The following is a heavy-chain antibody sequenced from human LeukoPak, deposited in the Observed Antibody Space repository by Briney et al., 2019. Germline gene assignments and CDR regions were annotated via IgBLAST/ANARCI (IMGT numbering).Heavy chain of an antibody. CDR3: ARERHITMVRGGWFDP. J-gene: IGHJ5*02. Sequence: SETLSLTCGVSGGSFSGYYWSWIRQSPGKGLEWIGVINESGSTDYNPSLMSRVSISLDTSKSQFSLNLSSMTAADTAVYYCARERHITMVRGGWFDPWGQGTLVTVSS. CDR1: GGSFSGYY. CDR2: INESGST. D-gene: IGHD3-10*01. V-gene: IGHV4-34*01.